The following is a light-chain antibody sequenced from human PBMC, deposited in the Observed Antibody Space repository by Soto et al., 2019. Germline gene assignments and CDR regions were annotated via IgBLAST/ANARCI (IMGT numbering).Light chain of an antibody. Sequence: QSLLTQPASVSGSPVQSIAICCTGTRSDVGAYNYVSWYQPHPGKAPTLMISEVTNRPSGVSDRFSGSKSGNTASLTISGLQAEDEAAYYCSSFTSRFTFVFGTGTKVTVL. V-gene: IGLV2-14*01. CDR2: EVT. CDR1: RSDVGAYNY. CDR3: SSFTSRFTFV. J-gene: IGLJ1*01.